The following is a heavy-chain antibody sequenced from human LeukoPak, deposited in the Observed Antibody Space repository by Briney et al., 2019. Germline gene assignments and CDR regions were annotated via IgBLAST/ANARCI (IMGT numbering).Heavy chain of an antibody. J-gene: IGHJ5*02. CDR1: GFTFSSYE. V-gene: IGHV3-48*03. D-gene: IGHD2-21*02. Sequence: GGSLRLSCAASGFTFSSYEMNWVRQAPGKGLEWVSYISSSGSTIYYVDSVKGRFTISRDNAKTSLYLQMNSLRAEDTAVYYCARANGDNPRTYCGGDCYWSWGQGTLVTVSS. CDR3: ARANGDNPRTYCGGDCYWS. CDR2: ISSSGSTI.